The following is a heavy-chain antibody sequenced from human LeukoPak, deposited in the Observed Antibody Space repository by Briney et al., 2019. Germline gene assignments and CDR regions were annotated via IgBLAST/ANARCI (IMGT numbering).Heavy chain of an antibody. CDR1: GGSISSGGYY. V-gene: IGHV4-31*03. CDR2: IYYSGST. Sequence: PSETLSLTCTVSGGSISSGGYYWSWIRQHPGKGLEWIGYIYYSGSTYYNPSLKSRVTISVDTSKNQFSLKLSSATAADTAVYYCVRVEGGSYKTFDIWGQGTMVTVSS. D-gene: IGHD3-16*01. J-gene: IGHJ3*02. CDR3: VRVEGGSYKTFDI.